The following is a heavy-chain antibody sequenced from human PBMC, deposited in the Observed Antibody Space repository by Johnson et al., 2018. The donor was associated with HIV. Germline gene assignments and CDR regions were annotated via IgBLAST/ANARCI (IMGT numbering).Heavy chain of an antibody. CDR1: GFTFSNAW. V-gene: IGHV3-15*01. CDR3: ATDLDVLLWFGDAYDV. D-gene: IGHD3-10*01. Sequence: MQLVESGGGLVKPGGSLRLSCAASGFTFSNAWMTWVRQAPGKGLEWVGRINSKNDGGTTDYAAPVNGRFTISRDDSNITLYLQMNSLKTEDTGVYYCATDLDVLLWFGDAYDVWGQGTMVTISS. J-gene: IGHJ3*01. CDR2: INSKNDGGTT.